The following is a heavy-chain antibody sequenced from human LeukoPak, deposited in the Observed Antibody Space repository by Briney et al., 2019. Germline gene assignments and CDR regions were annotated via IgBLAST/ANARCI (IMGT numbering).Heavy chain of an antibody. CDR1: GFSLSGYG. Sequence: PGGSLRLSCAASGFSLSGYGMSWVRQAPGKGLEWVANIKQDGSDKYYMESVKGRFTISRDNAKNSLFLEMNSLRAEDTAMYFCARDLDYWGQGTLVTVSS. CDR3: ARDLDY. CDR2: IKQDGSDK. V-gene: IGHV3-7*04. J-gene: IGHJ4*02.